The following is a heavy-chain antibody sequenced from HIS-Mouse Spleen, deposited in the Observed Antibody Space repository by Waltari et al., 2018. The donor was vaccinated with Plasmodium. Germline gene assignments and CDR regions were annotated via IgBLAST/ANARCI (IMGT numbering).Heavy chain of an antibody. CDR2: INHSGST. CDR1: GGSFSGYY. J-gene: IGHJ3*02. V-gene: IGHV4-34*01. D-gene: IGHD3-9*01. CDR3: ARAPIRDAFDI. Sequence: QVQLQQWGAGLLKPPETLSLTCAVYGGSFSGYYWSWIRQPPGKGLEWSGEINHSGSTHYNPSLKSRVTISVDTSKTQFSLKLSSVTAADTAVYYCARAPIRDAFDIWGQGTMVTVSS.